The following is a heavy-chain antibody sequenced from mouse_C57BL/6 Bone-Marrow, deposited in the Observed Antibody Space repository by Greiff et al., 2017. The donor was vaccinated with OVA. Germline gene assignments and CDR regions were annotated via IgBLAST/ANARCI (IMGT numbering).Heavy chain of an antibody. CDR2: IDPEDGDT. Sequence: VKLMESGAELVRPGASVKLSCTASGFNIKDYYMHWVKQRPEQGLEWIGRIDPEDGDTEYAPKFQGKATMTADTSSNTAYLQLSSLTSEDTAVYYCTSGTWDLCFDYWGQGTTLTVSS. J-gene: IGHJ2*01. D-gene: IGHD4-1*01. V-gene: IGHV14-1*01. CDR3: TSGTWDLCFDY. CDR1: GFNIKDYY.